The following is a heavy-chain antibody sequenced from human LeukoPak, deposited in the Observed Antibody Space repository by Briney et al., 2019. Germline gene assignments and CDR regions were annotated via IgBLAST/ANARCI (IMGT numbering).Heavy chain of an antibody. V-gene: IGHV4-34*01. CDR1: GGSFSGYY. CDR3: ARGLSVWMTYYYGSGSYYNIPFDY. CDR2: INHSGST. Sequence: SETLSLTCAVYGGSFSGYYWNWIRQPPGKGLEWIGEINHSGSTNYNPSLKSRVTISVDTSKNQFSLKLSSVTAADTAVYYCARGLSVWMTYYYGSGSYYNIPFDYWGQGTLVTVSS. J-gene: IGHJ4*02. D-gene: IGHD3-10*01.